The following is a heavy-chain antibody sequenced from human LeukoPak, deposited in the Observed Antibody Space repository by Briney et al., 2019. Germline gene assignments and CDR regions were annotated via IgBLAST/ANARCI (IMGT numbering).Heavy chain of an antibody. V-gene: IGHV1-18*01. J-gene: IGHJ4*02. CDR3: ARDVDSTMVLFDC. D-gene: IGHD5-18*01. CDR1: GYTFSSYG. CDR2: VSGYSGNT. Sequence: ASVKVSCKASGYTFSSYGISWVRQAPGQGLEWMGWVSGYSGNTKYAQKVHDRVTMTTDTSTSTAYMELRSLRSDDTAVYYCARDVDSTMVLFDCWGQGTLVTVSS.